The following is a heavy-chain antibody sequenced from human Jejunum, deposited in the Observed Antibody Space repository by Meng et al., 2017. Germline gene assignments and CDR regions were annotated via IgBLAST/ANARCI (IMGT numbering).Heavy chain of an antibody. J-gene: IGHJ4*02. CDR3: VYSNYRSDY. D-gene: IGHD4-11*01. CDR1: GGSFSDYH. Sequence: QLQVQEWGAGLVKPSETLSLTCAVYGGSFSDYHWTLIRQPPGKGLEWIGEINHSGSTHYRPYLESRLSISADSSKNQLSLRLNSVTAADTAVYSCVYSNYRSDYWGQGTLVTVSS. CDR2: INHSGST. V-gene: IGHV4-34*01.